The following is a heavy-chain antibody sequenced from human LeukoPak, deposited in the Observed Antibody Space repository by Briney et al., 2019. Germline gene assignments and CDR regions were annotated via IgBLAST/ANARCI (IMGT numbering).Heavy chain of an antibody. V-gene: IGHV4-59*01. CDR2: IYYSGST. CDR3: ARAFDYGVQFYSPAFDI. Sequence: TSETLSLTCTVSGGSISSYYWSWIRQPPGKGLEWIGYIYYSGSTNYNPSLKSRVTISVDTSKNQFSLKLSSVTAADTAVYYCARAFDYGVQFYSPAFDIWGQGTMVTVSS. D-gene: IGHD4-17*01. CDR1: GGSISSYY. J-gene: IGHJ3*02.